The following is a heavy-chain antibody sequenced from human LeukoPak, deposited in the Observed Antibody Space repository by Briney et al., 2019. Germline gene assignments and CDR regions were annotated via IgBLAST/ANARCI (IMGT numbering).Heavy chain of an antibody. CDR1: GGTFSSYA. V-gene: IGHV1-69*06. CDR3: ACGGVTGTKNWVDY. D-gene: IGHD1-7*01. Sequence: SVKLSPKASGGTFSSYAISWVRQAPGQGLEWMGRIIPIFGTANYAQKFHGRVTFPADKSTSTAYMELSSLRSEDTAVYYCACGGVTGTKNWVDYWGEGTLVTVSS. J-gene: IGHJ4*02. CDR2: IIPIFGTA.